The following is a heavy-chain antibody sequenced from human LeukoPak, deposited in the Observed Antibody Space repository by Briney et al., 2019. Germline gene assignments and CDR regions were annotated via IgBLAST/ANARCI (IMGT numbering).Heavy chain of an antibody. CDR2: ISSNGGST. Sequence: GGSLRLSCAASGFTFSSYAMHWVRQAPGKELEYVSAISSNGGSTYYANSVKGRFTISRDNSKNTLYLQMGSLRAEDMAVYYCARVSSGWYIDGPDYWGQGTLVTVSS. J-gene: IGHJ4*02. CDR3: ARVSSGWYIDGPDY. D-gene: IGHD6-19*01. CDR1: GFTFSSYA. V-gene: IGHV3-64*01.